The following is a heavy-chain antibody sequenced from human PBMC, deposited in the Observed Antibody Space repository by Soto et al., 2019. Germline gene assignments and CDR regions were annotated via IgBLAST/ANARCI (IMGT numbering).Heavy chain of an antibody. J-gene: IGHJ6*03. V-gene: IGHV3-7*01. CDR2: IKQDGSEK. CDR3: ARDGAIVVVPAIASDYYYMDV. CDR1: GFTFSSYW. Sequence: GGSLRLSCAASGFTFSSYWMSWVRQAPGKGLEWVANIKQDGSEKYYVDSVKGRFTISRDNAKNSLYLQMNSLRAEDTAVYYCARDGAIVVVPAIASDYYYMDVWGKGTTVTVSS. D-gene: IGHD2-2*01.